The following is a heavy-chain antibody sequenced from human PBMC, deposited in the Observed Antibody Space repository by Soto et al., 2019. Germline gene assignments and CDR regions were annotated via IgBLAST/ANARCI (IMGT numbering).Heavy chain of an antibody. CDR3: ARGGSQARLEWLPLHNYYYYGMDV. CDR2: IYYSGST. CDR1: GGSISIYY. Sequence: PSETLSLTCTVSGGSISIYYWSWIRHPPGKGLEWIGYIYYSGSTNYNPSLKSRVTISVDTSKNQFSLKLSSVTAADTAVYYCARGGSQARLEWLPLHNYYYYGMDVWGQGTTVTVSS. V-gene: IGHV4-59*01. J-gene: IGHJ6*02. D-gene: IGHD3-3*01.